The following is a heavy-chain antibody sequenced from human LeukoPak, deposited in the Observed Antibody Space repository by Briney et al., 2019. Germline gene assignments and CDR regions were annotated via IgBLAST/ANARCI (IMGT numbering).Heavy chain of an antibody. CDR3: ARHPAVRFLEWLTSFDY. Sequence: GESLKISCKGSGYSFTSYWIGWVRQMPGKGLEWMGIIYPGDSDTRYSPSFQGQVTISADKSISTAYLQWSSLKASDTAMYYCARHPAVRFLEWLTSFDYWGQGTLVTVSS. CDR2: IYPGDSDT. V-gene: IGHV5-51*01. D-gene: IGHD3-3*01. J-gene: IGHJ4*02. CDR1: GYSFTSYW.